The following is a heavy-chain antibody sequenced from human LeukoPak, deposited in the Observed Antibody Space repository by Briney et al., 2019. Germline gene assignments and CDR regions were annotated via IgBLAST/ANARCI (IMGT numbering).Heavy chain of an antibody. J-gene: IGHJ4*02. CDR3: ARELLYHYYEY. D-gene: IGHD2-2*01. V-gene: IGHV3-23*01. Sequence: GGSLRLSCAASGFTFSSYVMSWVRQAPGMGLEWVSPISGSGGSTYYADSVKGRFTISRDTSQNILYLEMNSLRADDTAVYYCARELLYHYYEYWGQGTLVTVSA. CDR2: ISGSGGST. CDR1: GFTFSSYV.